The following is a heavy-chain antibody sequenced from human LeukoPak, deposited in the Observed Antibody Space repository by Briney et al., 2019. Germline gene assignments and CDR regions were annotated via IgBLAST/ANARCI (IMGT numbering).Heavy chain of an antibody. V-gene: IGHV1-3*01. Sequence: ASVKVSCKASGYTFTSYAMHWVRQAPGQRLEWMGWINAGNGNTKYSQKFQGRVTITRDTSASTAYMELSSLRSEDTAVYYCAREFLWLRSCFDYWGQGTLVTVSS. J-gene: IGHJ4*02. D-gene: IGHD3-10*01. CDR1: GYTFTSYA. CDR3: AREFLWLRSCFDY. CDR2: INAGNGNT.